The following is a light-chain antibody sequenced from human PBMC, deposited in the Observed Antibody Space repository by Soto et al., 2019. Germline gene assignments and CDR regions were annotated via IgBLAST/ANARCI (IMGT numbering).Light chain of an antibody. CDR1: QSVGSQ. Sequence: EIVLTQSPGTLSLSPGERATLSCRASQSVGSQLAWYQQKPGQAPRLLIYEASNRATGIPARFSGSGSGTDFTLTISSLEPEHFALYYCQQRSDWPLTFGGGTQVEIK. CDR3: QQRSDWPLT. J-gene: IGKJ4*01. CDR2: EAS. V-gene: IGKV3-11*01.